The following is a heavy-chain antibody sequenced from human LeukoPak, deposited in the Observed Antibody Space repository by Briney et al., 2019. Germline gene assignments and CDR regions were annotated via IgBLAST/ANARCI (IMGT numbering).Heavy chain of an antibody. D-gene: IGHD3-22*01. CDR3: ARETRNYYDSSGYYADNWFDP. J-gene: IGHJ5*02. CDR2: IYYSGST. CDR1: GGSISSHY. Sequence: SETLSLTCTVSGGSISSHYWSWIRQPPGKGLEWIGYIYYSGSTNCNPSLKSRVTISVDTSKNQFSLKLSSVTAADTAVYYCARETRNYYDSSGYYADNWFDPWGQGTLVTVSS. V-gene: IGHV4-59*11.